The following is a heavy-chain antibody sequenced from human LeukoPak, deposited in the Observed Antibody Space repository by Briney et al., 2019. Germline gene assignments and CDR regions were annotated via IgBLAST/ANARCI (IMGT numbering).Heavy chain of an antibody. Sequence: PGGSLRLSCAASGFTFSSYAMHWVRQAAGKGLEWVAVISYDGSNKYYADSVKGRFTISRDNSKNTLYLQMNSLRAEDTAVYYCARSRGTAMVFDYWGQGTLVTVSS. CDR2: ISYDGSNK. J-gene: IGHJ4*02. V-gene: IGHV3-30*04. CDR1: GFTFSSYA. D-gene: IGHD5-18*01. CDR3: ARSRGTAMVFDY.